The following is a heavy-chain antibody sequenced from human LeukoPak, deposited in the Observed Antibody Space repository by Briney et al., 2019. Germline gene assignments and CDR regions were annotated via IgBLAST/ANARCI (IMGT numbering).Heavy chain of an antibody. CDR2: MKPNSGNT. V-gene: IGHV1-8*01. D-gene: IGHD3/OR15-3a*01. J-gene: IGHJ6*03. CDR3: ARALSWTTQSYYYMDV. Sequence: ASVNVSCKASGYTFTSYDINWVRQATGQGLEWMGWMKPNSGNTGYPQQSQGSVTMTKNASTTTAYMELSSLTSEDTAVYYCARALSWTTQSYYYMDVWGKGTTVTVSS. CDR1: GYTFTSYD.